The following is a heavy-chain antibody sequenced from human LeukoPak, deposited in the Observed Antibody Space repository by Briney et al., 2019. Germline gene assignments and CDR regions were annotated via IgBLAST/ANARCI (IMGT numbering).Heavy chain of an antibody. V-gene: IGHV5-51*01. CDR1: GYSFTSYW. J-gene: IGHJ6*02. Sequence: GGSLQISCKGSGYSFTSYWIGWVRQVPGKGLEWMGIIYPGDSDTRYSPSFQGQVTISADKSISTAYLQWSSLKASDTAMYYCARHGEAAAFVHPPDDSFQHYGMDVWGQGTTVTVSS. CDR2: IYPGDSDT. D-gene: IGHD6-13*01. CDR3: ARHGEAAAFVHPPDDSFQHYGMDV.